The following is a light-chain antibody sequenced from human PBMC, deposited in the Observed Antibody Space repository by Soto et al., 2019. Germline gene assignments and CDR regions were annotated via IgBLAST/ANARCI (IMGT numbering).Light chain of an antibody. CDR3: QTWGTGIRV. Sequence: QLVLTQSPSASASLGASVKLTCTLSSGHSSYAIAWHQQQPEKGPRYLMNVNSDGSHSKGDGIPDRFSGSSSGAERYLTISRRQSEDEADYYCQTWGTGIRVFGGGTKLTVL. CDR2: VNSDGSH. V-gene: IGLV4-69*01. CDR1: SGHSSYA. J-gene: IGLJ3*02.